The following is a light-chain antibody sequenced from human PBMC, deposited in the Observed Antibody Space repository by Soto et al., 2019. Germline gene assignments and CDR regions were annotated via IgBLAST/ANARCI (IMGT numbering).Light chain of an antibody. CDR1: QSISIW. J-gene: IGKJ1*01. Sequence: DIQMTQSPSILSASVGDRVTITCLASQSISIWLAWYQQKPGKAPNLLIHKASHLESGVPSRFSGSGSGTEFTRTVSSLQPGDFATYYCQHYNTYPWTVGQGTKVEIK. CDR2: KAS. CDR3: QHYNTYPWT. V-gene: IGKV1-5*03.